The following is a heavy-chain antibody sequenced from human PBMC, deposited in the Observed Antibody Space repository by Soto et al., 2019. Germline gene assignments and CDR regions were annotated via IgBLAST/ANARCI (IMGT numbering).Heavy chain of an antibody. V-gene: IGHV3-74*01. J-gene: IGHJ4*02. D-gene: IGHD3-16*01. CDR3: ARDLSWGFDY. CDR2: INGDGGTT. Sequence: EVQLVESGGVLVQPGGSLRLSCVGSGFTFSNYIMHWVRQTPGKGLEWVSRINGDGGTTIYADSVRGRFTLSRDNAKNTLYLQMQSLRGEDTAVYYCARDLSWGFDYWGQGTLVTVSS. CDR1: GFTFSNYI.